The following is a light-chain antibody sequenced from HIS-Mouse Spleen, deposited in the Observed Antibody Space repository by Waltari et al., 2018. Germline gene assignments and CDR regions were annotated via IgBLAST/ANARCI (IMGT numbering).Light chain of an antibody. CDR2: EGS. J-gene: IGLJ3*02. CDR3: CSYVGSSTSWV. V-gene: IGLV2-23*01. Sequence: QSALTQPASVSGSPGQSITISCTGTSSDVGRYNLVSWYQQHPGKAPKLMIYEGSKRPSGVSNRFSGSKSGNTASLTISGLQAEDEADYYCCSYVGSSTSWVFGGGTKLTVL. CDR1: SSDVGRYNL.